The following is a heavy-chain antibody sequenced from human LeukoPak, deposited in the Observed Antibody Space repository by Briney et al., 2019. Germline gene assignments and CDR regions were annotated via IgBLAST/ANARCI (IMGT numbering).Heavy chain of an antibody. J-gene: IGHJ4*02. V-gene: IGHV1-46*01. CDR1: GYTFTSYY. CDR2: INPSGGST. Sequence: GASVKVSRKASGYTFTSYYMHWVRQAPGQGLEWMGIINPSGGSTSYAQKFQGRVTMTRDMSTSTVYMELSSLRSEDTAVYYCAREHYYDSSGYGIDYWGQGTLVTVSS. D-gene: IGHD3-22*01. CDR3: AREHYYDSSGYGIDY.